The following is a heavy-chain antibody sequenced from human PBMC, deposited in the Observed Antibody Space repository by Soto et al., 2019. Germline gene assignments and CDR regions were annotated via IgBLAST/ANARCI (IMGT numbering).Heavy chain of an antibody. CDR1: GGSISSGGYY. CDR3: ARVPPGASWFDP. V-gene: IGHV4-31*03. CDR2: IYYSGTT. J-gene: IGHJ5*02. Sequence: QVQLQESCQGLVKPSQTLSLTCTVSGGSISSGGYYWSWIRQHPGKGLEWIGNIYYSGTTYSNPSLKSRVNTSVDTSKNQFSLKLRSVTAADTAVYYCARVPPGASWFDPWGQGTLVTVSS. D-gene: IGHD3-10*01.